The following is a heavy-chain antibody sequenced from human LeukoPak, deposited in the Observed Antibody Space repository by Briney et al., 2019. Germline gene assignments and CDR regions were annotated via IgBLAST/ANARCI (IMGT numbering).Heavy chain of an antibody. J-gene: IGHJ4*02. CDR1: GGSFSGYY. Sequence: SETLSLTCAVYGGSFSGYYWSWIRQPPGKGLEWIGEINHSGSTNYNPSLKSRVTISVDTSKNQFSLKLSSVTAADTAVYYCARLPLTNFDWLLFGDYWGQGTLVTVSS. V-gene: IGHV4-34*01. D-gene: IGHD3-9*01. CDR3: ARLPLTNFDWLLFGDY. CDR2: INHSGST.